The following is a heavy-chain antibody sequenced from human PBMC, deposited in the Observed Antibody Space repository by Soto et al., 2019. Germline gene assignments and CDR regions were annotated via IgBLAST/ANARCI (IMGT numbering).Heavy chain of an antibody. V-gene: IGHV3-74*01. Sequence: PGGSLRLSCAASGFTFSSYWMHWVRQAPGKGLVWVSRMNEDGGTTDYADSVKGRFTISRDNAKNTLYLQMNSLRAEDTAVYYCARSRDWMATINYFDYWGQGTLVTVSS. J-gene: IGHJ4*02. CDR3: ARSRDWMATINYFDY. CDR2: MNEDGGTT. D-gene: IGHD5-12*01. CDR1: GFTFSSYW.